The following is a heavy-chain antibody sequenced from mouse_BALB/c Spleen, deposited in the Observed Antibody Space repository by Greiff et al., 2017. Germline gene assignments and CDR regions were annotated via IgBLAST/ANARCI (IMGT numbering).Heavy chain of an antibody. J-gene: IGHJ4*01. D-gene: IGHD4-1*01. CDR2: IYPGDGDT. Sequence: VQLQQSGAELARPGASVKLSCKASGYTFTSYWMQWVKQRPGQGLEWIGAIYPGDGDTRYTQKFKGKATLTADKSSSTAYMQLSSLASEDSAVYYCARGELGRAMDYWGQGTSGTVS. V-gene: IGHV1-87*01. CDR3: ARGELGRAMDY. CDR1: GYTFTSYW.